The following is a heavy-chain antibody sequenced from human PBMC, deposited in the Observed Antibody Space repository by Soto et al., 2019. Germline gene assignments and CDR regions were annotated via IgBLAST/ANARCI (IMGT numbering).Heavy chain of an antibody. CDR1: GYTFISYD. V-gene: IGHV1-8*01. D-gene: IGHD6-13*01. CDR3: ARARYSSSHNWFDP. J-gene: IGHJ5*02. Sequence: QVQLVQSGAEVKKPGASVKVSCKSSGYTFISYDINWVRQATGQGLEWVGWMNPNSGNTGYAQKFQGRVSMTRNTSISTAYMELSSLRSDDTAVYHCARARYSSSHNWFDPWGQGTLVTVSS. CDR2: MNPNSGNT.